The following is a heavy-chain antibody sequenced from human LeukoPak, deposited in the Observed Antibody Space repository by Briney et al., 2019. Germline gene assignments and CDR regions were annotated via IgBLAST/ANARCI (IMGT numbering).Heavy chain of an antibody. Sequence: GGSLRLSCAASGFTFSSYAMSWVRQAPGKGLEWVSAISGSGGSTYYADSVKGRFTISRDNSKNTLYLQMNSLRAEDTAVYYCAKVSGIVVVVAATVDYWGQGTLVTASS. CDR2: ISGSGGST. J-gene: IGHJ4*02. D-gene: IGHD2-15*01. CDR1: GFTFSSYA. V-gene: IGHV3-23*01. CDR3: AKVSGIVVVVAATVDY.